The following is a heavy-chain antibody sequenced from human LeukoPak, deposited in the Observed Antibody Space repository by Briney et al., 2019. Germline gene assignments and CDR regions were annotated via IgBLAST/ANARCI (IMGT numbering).Heavy chain of an antibody. CDR3: AKDPYSSAWFSRDWFDP. V-gene: IGHV3-23*01. Sequence: GGSLRLSCAASGFTFSSYAMSWVRQAPGKGLEWVSAISGNGGYTYYADSVKGRFTISRDNSKNTLYLQMNSLRAEDTAVYYCAKDPYSSAWFSRDWFDPWGQGTLVTVSS. CDR2: ISGNGGYT. CDR1: GFTFSSYA. D-gene: IGHD6-13*01. J-gene: IGHJ5*02.